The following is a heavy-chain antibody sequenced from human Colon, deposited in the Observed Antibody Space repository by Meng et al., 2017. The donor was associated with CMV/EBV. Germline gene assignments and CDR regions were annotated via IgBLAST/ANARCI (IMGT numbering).Heavy chain of an antibody. D-gene: IGHD2-21*01. CDR1: DYTFTNYG. CDR3: ARETRRQGEDHYFGMDV. Sequence: ASVTVSCQASDYTFTNYGISWVRQAPGQGLEWMGWMSTFNGNTYYAQKFQGRLTMTRDTSTDTAYMDLRSLRFDDTAMYYCARETRRQGEDHYFGMDVWGQGTTVTVSS. CDR2: MSTFNGNT. V-gene: IGHV1-18*01. J-gene: IGHJ6*02.